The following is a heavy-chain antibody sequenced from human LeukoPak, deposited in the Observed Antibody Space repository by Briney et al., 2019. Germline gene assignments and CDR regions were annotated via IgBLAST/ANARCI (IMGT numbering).Heavy chain of an antibody. CDR3: GRVARPGYSGGWSYFDY. Sequence: GGSLRLSRSAAAFSFSTYAMSWVRQAPGKGLEWVSSITDTGDSTYYTDSVKGRFTISRDNSWNTLSLQMNNLRGEDTARYYCGRVARPGYSGGWSYFDYWGQGALVTVSS. J-gene: IGHJ4*02. CDR2: ITDTGDST. V-gene: IGHV3-23*01. D-gene: IGHD6-19*01. CDR1: AFSFSTYA.